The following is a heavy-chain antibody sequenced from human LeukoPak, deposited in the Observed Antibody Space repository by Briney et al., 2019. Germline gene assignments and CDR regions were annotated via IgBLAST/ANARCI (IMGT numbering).Heavy chain of an antibody. Sequence: PGGSLRLSCAASGFTSSSYWMSWVRQAPGKGLEWVANIKQDGSEKYYVDSVKGRFTISRDNAKNSLYLQMNSLRAEDTAVYYCAVFGVVILHYYMDVWGKGTTVTVSS. CDR2: IKQDGSEK. D-gene: IGHD3-3*01. J-gene: IGHJ6*03. CDR3: AVFGVVILHYYMDV. V-gene: IGHV3-7*01. CDR1: GFTSSSYW.